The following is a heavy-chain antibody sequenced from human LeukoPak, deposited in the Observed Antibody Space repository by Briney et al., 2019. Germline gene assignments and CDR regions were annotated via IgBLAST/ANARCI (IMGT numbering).Heavy chain of an antibody. D-gene: IGHD3-16*02. CDR2: ISSSGSTI. CDR3: ATFVYDYVWGSYHDAFDI. Sequence: GGSLRLSCAASGFTFSSYEMNWVRQAPGKGLEWVSYISSSGSTIYYADSVKGRFTISRDNAKNSLYPQMNSLRAEDTAVYYCATFVYDYVWGSYHDAFDIWGQGTMVTVSS. J-gene: IGHJ3*02. V-gene: IGHV3-48*03. CDR1: GFTFSSYE.